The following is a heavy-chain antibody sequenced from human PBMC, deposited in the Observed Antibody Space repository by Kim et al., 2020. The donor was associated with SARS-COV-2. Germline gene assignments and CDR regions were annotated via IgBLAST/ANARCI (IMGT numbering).Heavy chain of an antibody. CDR2: IWYDGSNK. V-gene: IGHV3-33*01. J-gene: IGHJ4*02. Sequence: GGSLRLSCAASGFTISSYGMHWVRQAPGKGLEWVAVIWYDGSNKYYADSVKGRFTISRDNSKNTLYLQMNSLRAEDTAVYYCAAEDDSSGYYHPPDYWGQGTLVTVSS. D-gene: IGHD3-22*01. CDR3: AAEDDSSGYYHPPDY. CDR1: GFTISSYG.